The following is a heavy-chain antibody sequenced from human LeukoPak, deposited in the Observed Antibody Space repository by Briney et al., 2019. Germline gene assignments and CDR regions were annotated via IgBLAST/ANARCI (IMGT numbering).Heavy chain of an antibody. V-gene: IGHV4-30-2*01. CDR2: IYHSGST. CDR1: GGSISSGGYY. CDR3: ARDSTITGTTPMSADY. J-gene: IGHJ4*02. Sequence: SETLSLTCTVSGGSISSGGYYWSWIRQPPGKGLEWIGYIYHSGSTYYNPSLKSRVTISVDRSKNQFSLKLSSVTAADTAVYYCARDSTITGTTPMSADYWGQGTLVTVSS. D-gene: IGHD1-7*01.